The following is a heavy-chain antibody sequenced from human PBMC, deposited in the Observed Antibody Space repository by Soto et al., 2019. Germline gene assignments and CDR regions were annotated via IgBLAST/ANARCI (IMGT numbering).Heavy chain of an antibody. CDR2: ISTSGGSR. D-gene: IGHD2-2*01. CDR1: GFTFSNYA. J-gene: IGHJ5*02. V-gene: IGHV3-23*01. CDR3: AKAGGSSTSNWFDP. Sequence: GGSLRLSCAASGFTFSNYAMSWVRQAPGKGLEWVSSISTSGGSRYYADPVKGRFAISRDNSRNTLYLQVNSLRAEDTAVYYCAKAGGSSTSNWFDPWGHGTLVTVSS.